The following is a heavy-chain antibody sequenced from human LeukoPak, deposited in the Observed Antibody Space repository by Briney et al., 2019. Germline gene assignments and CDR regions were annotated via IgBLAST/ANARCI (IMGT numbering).Heavy chain of an antibody. CDR1: GGSISRYY. Sequence: SETLSLTCTVSGGSISRYYWSWIRQPPGKGLEWIGYIYYSGSTNYNPSLKSRVTISVDTSKNQFSPKLSSVTAADTAVYYCARGGDYCSSTSCYLMAFDIWGQGTMVTVSS. CDR2: IYYSGST. CDR3: ARGGDYCSSTSCYLMAFDI. V-gene: IGHV4-59*01. J-gene: IGHJ3*02. D-gene: IGHD2-2*01.